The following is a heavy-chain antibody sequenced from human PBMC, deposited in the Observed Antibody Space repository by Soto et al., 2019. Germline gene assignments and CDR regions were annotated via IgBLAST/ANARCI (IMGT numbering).Heavy chain of an antibody. CDR3: AGRGRNYYDSSGYYPVH. CDR2: IYYSGST. CDR1: GGSISSYY. D-gene: IGHD3-22*01. Sequence: SETLSLTCTVSGGSISSYYWSWIRQPPGKGLEWIGYIYYSGSTNYNPSLKSRVTISVDTSKNQFSLKLSSVTAADTAVYYCAGRGRNYYDSSGYYPVHWGQGTLVTVSS. V-gene: IGHV4-59*01. J-gene: IGHJ4*02.